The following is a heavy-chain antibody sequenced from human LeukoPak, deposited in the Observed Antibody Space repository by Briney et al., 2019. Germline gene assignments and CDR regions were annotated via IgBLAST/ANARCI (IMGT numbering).Heavy chain of an antibody. V-gene: IGHV4-61*02. CDR1: GDSISSGDYY. Sequence: PSQTLSLTCTVSGDSISSGDYYWSWIRQPAGKGLEWIGRISSSGSTNYNPSLKSRVTISVDTSKNQFSLKLSSVTAADTAVYFCARGPYSYDSSGAFDIWSQGTMVTVSS. CDR2: ISSSGST. D-gene: IGHD3-22*01. CDR3: ARGPYSYDSSGAFDI. J-gene: IGHJ3*02.